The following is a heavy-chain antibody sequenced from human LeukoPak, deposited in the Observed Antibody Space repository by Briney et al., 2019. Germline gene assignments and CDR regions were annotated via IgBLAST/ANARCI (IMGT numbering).Heavy chain of an antibody. CDR1: GFTFSSYG. CDR2: IETGGAST. V-gene: IGHV3-23*01. D-gene: IGHD4-17*01. J-gene: IGHJ4*02. Sequence: GESLKISCAASGFTFSSYGMSWVRQAPGKGLEWVSAIETGGASTYYADSVKGRFSISRDNSKNTLYLQMNSLRAEDTAVYYCAKDLTTVDYWGQGTLVTVSS. CDR3: AKDLTTVDY.